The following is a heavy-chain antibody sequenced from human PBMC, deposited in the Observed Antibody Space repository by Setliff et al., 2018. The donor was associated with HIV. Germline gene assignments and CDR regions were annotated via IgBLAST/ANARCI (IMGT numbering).Heavy chain of an antibody. D-gene: IGHD2-15*01. CDR3: AKGPLHGGFDI. CDR1: GFNFNNHA. Sequence: GGSLRLSCAASGFNFNNHAMHWVRQAPGKGPECVAVISDDGSAKYYGDSVKGRFTISRDNSKDTLYLDLNSLRSEDTAVYYCAKGPLHGGFDIWGQGTMVTVSS. CDR2: ISDDGSAK. J-gene: IGHJ3*02. V-gene: IGHV3-30*04.